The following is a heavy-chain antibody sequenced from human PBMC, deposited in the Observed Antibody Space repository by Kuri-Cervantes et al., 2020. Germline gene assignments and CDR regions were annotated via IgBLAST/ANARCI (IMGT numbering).Heavy chain of an antibody. D-gene: IGHD2-2*01. Sequence: GESLKISCAASGFTFSDYHMSWIRQAPGKGLEWVSYISSSGSTIYYADSVKGRFTISRDNAKNSLYLQMNSLRAEDTAVYYCARAMNYFDYWGQGTLVTVSS. CDR2: ISSSGSTI. CDR3: ARAMNYFDY. J-gene: IGHJ4*02. CDR1: GFTFSDYH. V-gene: IGHV3-11*01.